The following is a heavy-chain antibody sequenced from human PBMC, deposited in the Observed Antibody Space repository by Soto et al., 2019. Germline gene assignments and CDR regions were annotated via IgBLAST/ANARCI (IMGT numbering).Heavy chain of an antibody. V-gene: IGHV1-8*01. CDR2: MNPNSGNT. CDR3: ASRYRVVTSIHAFDL. D-gene: IGHD2-21*02. Sequence: QVQLVPSGAEVKKPGASVKVSCKASGYTFSTYDIHWVRQASGQGLEWMGRMNPNSGNTGYAQKFQGRVTMTRNSSISTAYMELSGLRSEDTAVYYCASRYRVVTSIHAFDLWGQGTMVIVSS. CDR1: GYTFSTYD. J-gene: IGHJ3*01.